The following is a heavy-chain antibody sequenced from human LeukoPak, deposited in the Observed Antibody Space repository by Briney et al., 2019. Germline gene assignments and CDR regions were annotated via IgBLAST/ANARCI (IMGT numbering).Heavy chain of an antibody. Sequence: GGSLRLSCAASGFTFSSYVMSWVRQAPGKGLEWVSAISGSGGSTYYTDSVRGRFTISRDNSKNTLYLQMNSLRAEDTAIYYCAKSLRGAQDCRGQGTLVTVSS. D-gene: IGHD1-26*01. V-gene: IGHV3-23*01. CDR2: ISGSGGST. J-gene: IGHJ4*02. CDR1: GFTFSSYV. CDR3: AKSLRGAQDC.